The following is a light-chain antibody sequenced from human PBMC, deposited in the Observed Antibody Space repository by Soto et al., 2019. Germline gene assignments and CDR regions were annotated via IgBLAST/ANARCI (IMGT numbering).Light chain of an antibody. CDR2: LGS. J-gene: IGKJ5*01. CDR3: MQGLQSTIT. V-gene: IGKV2-28*01. Sequence: EIVMTQSPLSLPVTPGEPASISCRSSQSLLHSNGYNYLDWYLQKPGQSPQLLIYLGSNRASGVPDRVSGSGSGTDFTLKIGRVEAEDVGIYYCMQGLQSTITFGQGTRLAIK. CDR1: QSLLHSNGYNY.